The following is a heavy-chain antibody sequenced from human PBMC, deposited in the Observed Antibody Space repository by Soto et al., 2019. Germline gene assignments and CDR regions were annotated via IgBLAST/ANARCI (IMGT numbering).Heavy chain of an antibody. Sequence: EVQLVESGGGLVQPGGSLRLSCAASGFTFSNYWMNWVRQAPGGGLEWVANIKEDGTEKTYVDSVEGRFTISRDNAKNSLDLQMNSLRVGDTDMYYCARGPLDYWGQGTLVTVSS. CDR1: GFTFSNYW. J-gene: IGHJ4*02. CDR2: IKEDGTEK. CDR3: ARGPLDY. V-gene: IGHV3-7*03.